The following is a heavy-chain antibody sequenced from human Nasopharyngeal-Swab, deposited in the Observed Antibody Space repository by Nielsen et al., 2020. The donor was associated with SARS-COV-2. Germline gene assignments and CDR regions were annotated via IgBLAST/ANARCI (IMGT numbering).Heavy chain of an antibody. CDR1: GFTFSSYA. CDR3: ARSQNWGTYYYYMDV. J-gene: IGHJ6*03. V-gene: IGHV3-64*01. CDR2: ISSNGGST. D-gene: IGHD7-27*01. Sequence: GESLKISCAASGFTFSSYAMHWVRQAPGKGLEYVSAISSNGGSTHYANSVKGRFTISRDNSKNTLYLQMGSLRAEDMAVYYCARSQNWGTYYYYMDVWGKGTTVTVSS.